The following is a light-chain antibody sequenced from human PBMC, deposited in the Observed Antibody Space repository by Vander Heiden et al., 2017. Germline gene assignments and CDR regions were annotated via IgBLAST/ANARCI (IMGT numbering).Light chain of an antibody. CDR2: EVN. Sequence: QSALTQPPSVSVFPGQSITISCTGTRSDVVDHNHVSWYQQHTGKVPKFLIYEVNNRPSGVSNRFSGSKSGNTASLTISGLQAEDEADYYCSSYTSSSTLVYGTGTKVTVL. V-gene: IGLV2-14*01. J-gene: IGLJ1*01. CDR1: RSDVVDHNH. CDR3: SSYTSSSTLV.